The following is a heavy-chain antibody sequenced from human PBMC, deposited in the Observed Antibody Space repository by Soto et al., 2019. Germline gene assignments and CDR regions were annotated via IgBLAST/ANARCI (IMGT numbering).Heavy chain of an antibody. V-gene: IGHV6-1*01. J-gene: IGHJ6*02. Sequence: SQTLSLTCAISGDSVSSNSAAWNWIRQSPSRGLEWLGRTYYRSKWYNDYAVSVKSRITINPDTSKNQFSLQLNSVTPEDTAVYYCASDFSGDEGSYYDFWSCYYRHYGMDVWSQGTTDIVSS. CDR2: TYYRSKWYN. D-gene: IGHD3-3*01. CDR1: GDSVSSNSAA. CDR3: ASDFSGDEGSYYDFWSCYYRHYGMDV.